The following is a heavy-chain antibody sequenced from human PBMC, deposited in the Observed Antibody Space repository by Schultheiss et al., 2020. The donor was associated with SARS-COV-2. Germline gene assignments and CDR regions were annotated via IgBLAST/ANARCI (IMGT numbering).Heavy chain of an antibody. J-gene: IGHJ4*02. Sequence: GGSLRLSCAASGFTFRIAWLTWVRQAPGKGLEWVAVIWFDGSQKFYADSVKGRFTISRDNSENTSFLQMNSLRTEDTAVYYCAKGTWYGSEQGGYWGQGTLVTVSS. CDR1: GFTFRIAW. CDR2: IWFDGSQK. CDR3: AKGTWYGSEQGGY. D-gene: IGHD6-19*01. V-gene: IGHV3-30*02.